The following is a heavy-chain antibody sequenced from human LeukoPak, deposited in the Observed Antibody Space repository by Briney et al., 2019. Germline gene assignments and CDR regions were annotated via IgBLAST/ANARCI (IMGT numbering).Heavy chain of an antibody. Sequence: SGGSLRLSCAASGFTFSSYAMHWVRQAPGKGLEWVAVISYDGSNKYYADSVKGRFTIARDNSKNTLYLQMNSLRAEDTAVYYCARDAWYSRGWHWTFDYWGRGTLVTVSS. CDR3: ARDAWYSRGWHWTFDY. CDR1: GFTFSSYA. D-gene: IGHD6-19*01. J-gene: IGHJ4*02. V-gene: IGHV3-30-3*01. CDR2: ISYDGSNK.